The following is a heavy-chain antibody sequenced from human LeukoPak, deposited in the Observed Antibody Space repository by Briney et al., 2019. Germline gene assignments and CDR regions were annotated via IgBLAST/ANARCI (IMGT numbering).Heavy chain of an antibody. V-gene: IGHV4-4*07. Sequence: SETLSLTCTVSGASISSYYWSWIRQPAGKGLEWIGGIYVSGSSVYNPSLKSRVTISVDTSKNQLSLRLKSVTAADTAVYYCARDDVDTPPFDYLGQGTLVTVSS. CDR3: ARDDVDTPPFDY. CDR2: IYVSGSS. D-gene: IGHD5-18*01. CDR1: GASISSYY. J-gene: IGHJ4*02.